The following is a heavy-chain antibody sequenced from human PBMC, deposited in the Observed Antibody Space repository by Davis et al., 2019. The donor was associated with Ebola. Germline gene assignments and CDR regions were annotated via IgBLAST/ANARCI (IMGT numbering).Heavy chain of an antibody. Sequence: GSLRLSCAVYGGSFSGYYWSWIRQPPGKGLEWIGEINHSGSTNYNPSLKSRVTIPVDTSKNQFSLKLRSGTAPYTAVYYCARGPRRGYSSSSRNGFDPWGQGTLVTVSS. CDR1: GGSFSGYY. D-gene: IGHD6-6*01. CDR3: ARGPRRGYSSSSRNGFDP. J-gene: IGHJ5*02. V-gene: IGHV4-34*01. CDR2: INHSGST.